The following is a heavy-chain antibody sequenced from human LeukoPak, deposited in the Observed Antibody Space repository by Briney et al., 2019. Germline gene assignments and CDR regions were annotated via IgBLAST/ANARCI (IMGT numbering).Heavy chain of an antibody. D-gene: IGHD5-24*01. CDR3: ARDQVATIDY. CDR1: GGSISSSSYY. CDR2: IYYSGST. Sequence: PSETLSLTCTVSGGSISSSSYYWGWIRQPPGKGLEWIGSIYYSGSTYYNPSLKSRVTISVDTSKNQFSLKLSSVTAADTAVYYCARDQVATIDYWGQGTLVTVSS. V-gene: IGHV4-39*07. J-gene: IGHJ4*02.